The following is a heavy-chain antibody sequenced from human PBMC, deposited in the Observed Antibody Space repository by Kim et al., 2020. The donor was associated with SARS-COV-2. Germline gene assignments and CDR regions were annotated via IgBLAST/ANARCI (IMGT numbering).Heavy chain of an antibody. Sequence: GGSLRLSCAASGFTFDDYTMHWVRQAPGKGLEWVSLISWDGGSTYYADSVKGRFTISRDNSKNSLYLQMNSLRTEDTALYYCAKVWGNYDSSPHAFDIWGQGTMVTVSS. CDR1: GFTFDDYT. D-gene: IGHD3-22*01. V-gene: IGHV3-43*01. CDR2: ISWDGGST. J-gene: IGHJ3*02. CDR3: AKVWGNYDSSPHAFDI.